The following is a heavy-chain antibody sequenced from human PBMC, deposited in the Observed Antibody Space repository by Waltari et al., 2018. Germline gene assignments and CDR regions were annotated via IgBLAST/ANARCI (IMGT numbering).Heavy chain of an antibody. CDR3: ARALRGAFDI. J-gene: IGHJ3*02. V-gene: IGHV3-48*01. Sequence: EVQLVESGGGLVQPGGSLRLSCAASGFTFSSYSMNWVRQAPGKGLEWVSYISSSSSTIYYADSVKGRFTISRDNTKNSLYLQMNSLRAEDTAVYYCARALRGAFDIWGQGTMVTVSS. CDR1: GFTFSSYS. CDR2: ISSSSSTI.